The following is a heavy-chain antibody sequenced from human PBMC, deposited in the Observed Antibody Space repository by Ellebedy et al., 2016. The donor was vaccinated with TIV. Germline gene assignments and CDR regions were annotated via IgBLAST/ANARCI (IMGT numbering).Heavy chain of an antibody. CDR1: GFTFRNAW. Sequence: GESLKISXAASGFTFRNAWMSWVRQAPGTGLEWVGRIKSKTEGGTTDYAAHVKGRFSISRDDSKNTLSLEMNSLKTVDTAVYYCTTGATVGDYYDYWGQGTLVTVSS. J-gene: IGHJ4*02. CDR2: IKSKTEGGTT. CDR3: TTGATVGDYYDY. D-gene: IGHD3-16*01. V-gene: IGHV3-15*01.